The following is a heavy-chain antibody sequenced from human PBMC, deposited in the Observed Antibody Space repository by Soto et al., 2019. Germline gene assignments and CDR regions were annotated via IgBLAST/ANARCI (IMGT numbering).Heavy chain of an antibody. D-gene: IGHD3-10*01. CDR2: INHSGST. V-gene: IGHV4-34*01. CDR3: ARGYGRNLAY. J-gene: IGHJ4*02. CDR1: GGSFSGYY. Sequence: SETLSLTCAIYGGSFSGYYWSWLRQPPGKGLEWIGEINHSGSTNYNPSLKSRVTISADTSRNQFSLKLSSVTAADTAVYYCARGYGRNLAYWGQGTLVTVSS.